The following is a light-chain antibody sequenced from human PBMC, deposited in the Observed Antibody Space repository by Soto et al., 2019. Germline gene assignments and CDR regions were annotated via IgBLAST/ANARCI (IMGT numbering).Light chain of an antibody. Sequence: DIVMTQSPDSLAVSLGERATINCKSSQSVLYSSNNKNYLAWYQQKPGQPPKLLIYWASARESGVPDRFSRSGSGTDFTLTISSLQAEDVAVYSCQQYYSIPYTFGQGTKLEIK. J-gene: IGKJ2*01. CDR2: WAS. CDR1: QSVLYSSNNKNY. V-gene: IGKV4-1*01. CDR3: QQYYSIPYT.